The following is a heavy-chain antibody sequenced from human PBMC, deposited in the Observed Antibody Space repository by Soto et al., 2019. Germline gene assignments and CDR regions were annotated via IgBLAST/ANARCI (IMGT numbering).Heavy chain of an antibody. V-gene: IGHV3-53*02. J-gene: IGHJ6*02. CDR2: IYSGGST. Sequence: EVQLVETGGGLIQPGGSLRLSCAASGFTVSSNYMSWVRQAPGKGLEWFSVIYSGGSTYYADSVKSGFTISRDNSKNTLYLQKNSLRAEAKAVYYCARGVPIGITLVRGVLDRRGDYYGMDVWGQGTTVTVSS. CDR3: ARGVPIGITLVRGVLDRRGDYYGMDV. D-gene: IGHD3-10*01. CDR1: GFTVSSNY.